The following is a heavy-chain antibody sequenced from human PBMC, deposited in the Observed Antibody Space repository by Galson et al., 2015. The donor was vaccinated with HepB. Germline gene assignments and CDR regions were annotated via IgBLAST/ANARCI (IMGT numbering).Heavy chain of an antibody. Sequence: SLRLSCASSGIILSNYVMHWVRQAPGKGPEWVAAITEDGSFGYTADSVKGRFTISRDASKNTLYLDMNSLRTEDAALYYCVTKGGGSGSYDFFDYWG. CDR1: GIILSNYV. CDR3: VTKGGGSGSYDFFDY. J-gene: IGHJ4*01. V-gene: IGHV3-30*04. CDR2: ITEDGSFG. D-gene: IGHD3-3*01.